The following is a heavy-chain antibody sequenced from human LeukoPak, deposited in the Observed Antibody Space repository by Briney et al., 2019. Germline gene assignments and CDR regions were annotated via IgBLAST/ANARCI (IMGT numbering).Heavy chain of an antibody. CDR1: GFTFSSYA. CDR3: AKDDRDSSSWSLYYYYGMDV. CDR2: ISGSGGST. D-gene: IGHD6-13*01. J-gene: IGHJ6*02. V-gene: IGHV3-23*01. Sequence: HPGGSLRLSCAASGFTFSSYAMSWVRQAPGKGLEWVSAISGSGGSTYYADSVKGRFTISRDNSKNTLYLQMNSLRAEDTAVYYCAKDDRDSSSWSLYYYYGMDVWGQGTTVTVSS.